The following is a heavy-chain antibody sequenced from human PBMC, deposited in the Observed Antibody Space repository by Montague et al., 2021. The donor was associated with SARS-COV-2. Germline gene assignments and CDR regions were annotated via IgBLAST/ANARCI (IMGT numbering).Heavy chain of an antibody. J-gene: IGHJ6*02. CDR1: GGSISSSNYY. V-gene: IGHV4-39*07. D-gene: IGHD3-10*01. CDR2: MYYSGST. CDR3: ARDYIVFQGVTKGMDV. Sequence: SETLSLTCTVSGGSISSSNYYWGWIRQPPGKGLEWIGNMYYSGSTYYNPSLKSRVTMSMDTSKNQFSLKLSSVTAADTVVYYCARDYIVFQGVTKGMDVWGQGTTVTVSS.